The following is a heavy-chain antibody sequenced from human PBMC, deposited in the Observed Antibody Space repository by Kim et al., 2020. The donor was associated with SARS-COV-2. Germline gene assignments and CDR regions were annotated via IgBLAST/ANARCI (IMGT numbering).Heavy chain of an antibody. Sequence: YVAPVEGRFTITRDNAKNLLYLQMNSLRAEDTAVYYCARGGKIGVAVSARWGQGTLVTVSS. D-gene: IGHD2-15*01. V-gene: IGHV3-7*03. J-gene: IGHJ4*02. CDR3: ARGGKIGVAVSAR.